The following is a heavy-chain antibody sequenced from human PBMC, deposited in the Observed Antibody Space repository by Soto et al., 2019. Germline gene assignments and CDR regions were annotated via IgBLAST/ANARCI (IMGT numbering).Heavy chain of an antibody. CDR3: AREAAAGTYYYGMDV. J-gene: IGHJ6*02. D-gene: IGHD6-13*01. V-gene: IGHV4-31*03. CDR1: GGSISSGGYY. Sequence: LSLTCTVSGGSISSGGYYWSWIRQHPGKGLEWIGYIYYSGSTYYNPSLKSRVTISVDTSKSQFSLKLSSVTAADTAVYYCAREAAAGTYYYGMDVWGQGTTVTVSS. CDR2: IYYSGST.